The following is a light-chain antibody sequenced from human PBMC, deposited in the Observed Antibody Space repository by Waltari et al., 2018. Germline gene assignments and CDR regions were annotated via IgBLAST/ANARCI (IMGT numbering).Light chain of an antibody. CDR2: HAS. V-gene: IGKV3-20*01. CDR3: QKYVSLPAT. Sequence: DTVLTQSPGPLSLSPGERATLSCKASDSVGIYLAWYQQKPGQAPRLLIYHASNRATGIPDRFSGSGSGTDFSLTISRLEPEDFAVYYCQKYVSLPATFGQGTKVEI. J-gene: IGKJ1*01. CDR1: DSVGIY.